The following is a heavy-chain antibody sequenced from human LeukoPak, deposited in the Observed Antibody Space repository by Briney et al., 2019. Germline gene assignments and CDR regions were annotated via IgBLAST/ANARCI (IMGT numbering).Heavy chain of an antibody. CDR3: ARGGEYYGSGSPMARFYYYYYYMDV. Sequence: ASVKVSCKASGYTFNSYDINWVRQATRQGLEWMGWMNPNSGNTGYAQKFQGRVTITRNTSISTAYMELSSLRSEDTAVYYCARGGEYYGSGSPMARFYYYYYYMDVWGKGTTVTVSS. D-gene: IGHD3-10*01. V-gene: IGHV1-8*03. CDR2: MNPNSGNT. CDR1: GYTFNSYD. J-gene: IGHJ6*03.